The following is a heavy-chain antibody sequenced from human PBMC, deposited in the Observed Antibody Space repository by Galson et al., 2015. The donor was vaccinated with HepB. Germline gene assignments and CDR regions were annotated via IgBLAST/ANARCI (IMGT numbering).Heavy chain of an antibody. CDR1: GGSFSGYY. CDR2: IYYSGST. CDR3: AREVAATVGAFDI. D-gene: IGHD2-15*01. V-gene: IGHV4-34*09. J-gene: IGHJ3*02. Sequence: TLSLTCAVYGGSFSGYYWSWIRQPPGKGLEWIGYIYYSGSTYYNPSLKSRVTISVDTSKNQFSLKLSSVTAADTAVYYCAREVAATVGAFDIWGQGTMVTVSS.